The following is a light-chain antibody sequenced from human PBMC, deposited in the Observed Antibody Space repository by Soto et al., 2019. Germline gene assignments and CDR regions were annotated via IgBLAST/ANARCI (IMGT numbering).Light chain of an antibody. V-gene: IGLV1-44*01. CDR1: SSNIGSKA. J-gene: IGLJ2*01. CDR3: ATWDDTLNGVV. Sequence: QSVLTQPPSASGTPGQRVTISCSGSSSNIGSKAVNWYQQLSGTAPKLLIYSTNQRPSGVPDRFSGSKSGTSASLAISGLQSEDEADYYCATWDDTLNGVVFGGGTQLTVL. CDR2: STN.